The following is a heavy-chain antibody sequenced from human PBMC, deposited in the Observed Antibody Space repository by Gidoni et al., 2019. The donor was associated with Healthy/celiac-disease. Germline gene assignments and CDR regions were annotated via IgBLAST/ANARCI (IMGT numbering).Heavy chain of an antibody. J-gene: IGHJ3*02. CDR1: GGSFSGYY. CDR3: ACNYAFDI. Sequence: QVQLQQWGAGLLKPSETLSLTCAVYGGSFSGYYWSWIRQPPGKGLEWIGEINHSGSTNSTPSLKSRVTISVDTSKNQFSLKLSSVTAADTAVYYCACNYAFDIWGQGTMVTVSS. V-gene: IGHV4-34*01. CDR2: INHSGST.